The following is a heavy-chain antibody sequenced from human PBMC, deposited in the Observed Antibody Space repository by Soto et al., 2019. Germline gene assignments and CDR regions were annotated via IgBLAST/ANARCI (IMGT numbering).Heavy chain of an antibody. D-gene: IGHD4-4*01. J-gene: IGHJ4*02. CDR1: GGPFSDYS. CDR2: IIPIFATP. V-gene: IGHV1-69*06. Sequence: QVQLVQSGAEVKKPGSSVKVSCKASGGPFSDYSINWVRQAPGQGLEWMGGIIPIFATPNYAQKFQGRVTITADKSTSTAYMELSNLRSDDTAIYFWARDPDYCTISGLGLVDYWGQGTLVTVTS. CDR3: ARDPDYCTISGLGLVDY.